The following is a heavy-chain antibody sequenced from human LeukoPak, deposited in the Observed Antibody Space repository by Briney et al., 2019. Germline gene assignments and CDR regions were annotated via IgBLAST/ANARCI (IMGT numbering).Heavy chain of an antibody. CDR1: GYTFTSYY. V-gene: IGHV1-2*02. CDR3: ARRSLGVHYGLDV. J-gene: IGHJ6*02. CDR2: INPNSGVT. Sequence: ASVKVSCKASGYTFTSYYIHWMRQAPGQGLEWMGWINPNSGVTNYAQKFQGRVTMTRDTSISTAYMELNSLTSDDTAVYYCARRSLGVHYGLDVWGQGTTVTVSS.